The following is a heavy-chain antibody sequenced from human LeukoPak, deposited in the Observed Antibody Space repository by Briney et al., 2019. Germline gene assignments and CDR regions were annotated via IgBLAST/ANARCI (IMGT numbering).Heavy chain of an antibody. Sequence: PSETLSLTCTVSGGSISSYYWSWIRQPAGKGLEWIGRIYTSGSTNYNPSLKSRVTISVDTSKNQFSLKLSSVTAADTAVYYCARVPPYAYDSSGYYYWDYFDYWGQGTLVTVSS. D-gene: IGHD3-22*01. CDR2: IYTSGST. V-gene: IGHV4-4*07. CDR3: ARVPPYAYDSSGYYYWDYFDY. CDR1: GGSISSYY. J-gene: IGHJ4*02.